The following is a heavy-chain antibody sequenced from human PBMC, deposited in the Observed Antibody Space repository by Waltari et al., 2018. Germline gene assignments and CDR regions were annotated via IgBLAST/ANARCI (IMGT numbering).Heavy chain of an antibody. J-gene: IGHJ6*03. CDR3: AREVPRNGYIGLIYYYMDV. D-gene: IGHD5-12*01. V-gene: IGHV4-39*01. CDR2: IYYSGST. Sequence: QLQLQESGPGLVKPSETLSLTCTVSGGSLSSSSYFWAWIRQPPGKGLEWIGSIYYSGSTYYNWSLKSGVTISVDRSTNQVSLKLTSVTAADTAVYFCAREVPRNGYIGLIYYYMDVWGKGTTVTVSS. CDR1: GGSLSSSSYF.